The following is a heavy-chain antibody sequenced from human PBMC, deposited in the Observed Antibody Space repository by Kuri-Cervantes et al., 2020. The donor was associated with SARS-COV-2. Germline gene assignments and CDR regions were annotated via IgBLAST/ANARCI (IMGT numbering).Heavy chain of an antibody. CDR3: ASALYYYDSSGYSGGDAFDI. D-gene: IGHD3-22*01. V-gene: IGHV1-8*02. CDR2: MNPNSGNT. CDR1: GYTFTSYD. J-gene: IGHJ3*02. Sequence: ASVKVSCKASGYTFTSYDINWVRQATGQGLEWMGWMNPNSGNTGYVQKFQGIVTMTRNTSVTTAYMELSSLRSEDTAVYYCASALYYYDSSGYSGGDAFDIWGQGTMVTVSS.